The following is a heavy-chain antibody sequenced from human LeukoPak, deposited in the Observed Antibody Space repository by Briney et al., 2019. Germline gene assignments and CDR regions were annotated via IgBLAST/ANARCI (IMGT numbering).Heavy chain of an antibody. CDR3: ARDRTTCSGGSCYLIYSDY. D-gene: IGHD2-15*01. CDR2: IYYSGST. V-gene: IGHV4-31*03. Sequence: SETLSLTCTVSGGSISSGGYYWSWIRQHPGKGLEWIGYIYYSGSTYYNPSLKSRVTISVDTSKNQFSLKLSSVTAADTAVYYCARDRTTCSGGSCYLIYSDYWGQGTLVTVSS. J-gene: IGHJ4*02. CDR1: GGSISSGGYY.